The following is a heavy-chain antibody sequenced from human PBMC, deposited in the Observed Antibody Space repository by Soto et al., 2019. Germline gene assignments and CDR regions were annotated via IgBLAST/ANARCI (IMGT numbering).Heavy chain of an antibody. Sequence: PSETLSLTCSISGGSISGYHWNWIRQPPGKGLEWIGFISYSGTTNYNPSLKSRVTISIDTSRSQFSLKLTSVTAADTAVYYCARQIRDGSGTYHFDYWGQGTLVTVSS. J-gene: IGHJ4*02. V-gene: IGHV4-59*08. CDR1: GGSISGYH. D-gene: IGHD3-10*01. CDR3: ARQIRDGSGTYHFDY. CDR2: ISYSGTT.